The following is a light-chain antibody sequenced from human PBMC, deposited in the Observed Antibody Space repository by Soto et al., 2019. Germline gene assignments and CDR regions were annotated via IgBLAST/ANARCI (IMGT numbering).Light chain of an antibody. CDR2: EAS. V-gene: IGKV1-5*01. Sequence: DIHMTQSPSTLSASVGDRVTITGRASQSSSSWLAWYQQKPGKAPKLLIYEASSLERGVPSRFSGSGSGTAFTLTISSLQPEDFATYYCQQYKSYSGTFGQGTKVDIK. CDR1: QSSSSW. CDR3: QQYKSYSGT. J-gene: IGKJ1*01.